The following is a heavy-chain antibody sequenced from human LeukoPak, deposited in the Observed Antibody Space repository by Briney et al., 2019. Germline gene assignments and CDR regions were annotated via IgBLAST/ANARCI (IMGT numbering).Heavy chain of an antibody. CDR1: GGSFSGYY. V-gene: IGHV4-34*01. CDR3: ARGKIAALYYYYYYMDV. J-gene: IGHJ6*03. Sequence: SETLSLTCAVYGGSFSGYYWSWIRQPPGKGLEWIGEINHSGSTNYNPSLKSRVTISVDTSKNQFSLKLSSVTAADTAVCYCARGKIAALYYYYYYMDVWGKGTTVTVSS. D-gene: IGHD6-6*01. CDR2: INHSGST.